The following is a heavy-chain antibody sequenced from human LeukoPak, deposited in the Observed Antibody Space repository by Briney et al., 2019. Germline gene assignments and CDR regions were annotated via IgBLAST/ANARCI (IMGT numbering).Heavy chain of an antibody. CDR2: IYYSGST. CDR3: ARSYSGGGSSWYTPGYYYYMDV. D-gene: IGHD6-13*01. V-gene: IGHV4-39*01. Sequence: SETLSLTCTVSGGSISSSSYYWGWIRQPPGKGLEWIGSIYYSGSTYFNPSLKSRVTISVDTSKNQFSLKLSSVTAADTAVYYCARSYSGGGSSWYTPGYYYYMDVWGKGTTVTVSS. CDR1: GGSISSSSYY. J-gene: IGHJ6*03.